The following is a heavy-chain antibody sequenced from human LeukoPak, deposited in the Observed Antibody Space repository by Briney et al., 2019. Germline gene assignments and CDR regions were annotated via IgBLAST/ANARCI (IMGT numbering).Heavy chain of an antibody. CDR1: GGSFSGYY. CDR3: ARSPSIAAASKKSDDY. V-gene: IGHV4-34*01. CDR2: INHSGST. D-gene: IGHD6-13*01. Sequence: SETLSLTCAVYGGSFSGYYWGWIRQPPGKGLEWIGEINHSGSTNYNPSLKSRVTISVDTSKNQFSLKLSSVTAADTAVYYCARSPSIAAASKKSDDYWGQGTLVTVSS. J-gene: IGHJ4*02.